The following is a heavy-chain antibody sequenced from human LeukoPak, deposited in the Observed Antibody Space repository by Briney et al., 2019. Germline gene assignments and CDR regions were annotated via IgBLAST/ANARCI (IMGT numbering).Heavy chain of an antibody. CDR2: IWYDGSNK. J-gene: IGHJ4*02. CDR1: GFTFSIYA. V-gene: IGHV3-33*08. D-gene: IGHD3-16*01. CDR3: ARDRGSGTFQGGYFDY. Sequence: GGSLRLSCAASGFTFSIYAMHWVRQAPGKGLEWVAVIWYDGSNKYYADSVKGRFSISRDNSKNTLYLQMNSLRAEDTAVYYCARDRGSGTFQGGYFDYWGQGTLVTVSS.